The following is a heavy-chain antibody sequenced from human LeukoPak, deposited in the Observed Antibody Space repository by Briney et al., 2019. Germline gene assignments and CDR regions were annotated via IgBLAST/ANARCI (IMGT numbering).Heavy chain of an antibody. V-gene: IGHV3-33*01. CDR1: GFTFSSYG. CDR3: ARIKDIVVGGHGAFDI. CDR2: IWYDGSNK. J-gene: IGHJ3*02. Sequence: GGSLRLFCAASGFTFSSYGMHWVRQAPGKGLELVAVIWYDGSNKYYADSVKGRFTISRDNSKNTLYLQMNSLRAEDTAVYYCARIKDIVVGGHGAFDIWGQGTMVTVSS. D-gene: IGHD2-15*01.